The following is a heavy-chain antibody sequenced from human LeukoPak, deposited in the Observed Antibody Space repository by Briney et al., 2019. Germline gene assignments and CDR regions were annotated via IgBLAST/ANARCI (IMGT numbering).Heavy chain of an antibody. Sequence: PGGPLRLSCAASGFTFSSAWLSWVRQGPGKGLEWVARIKSKTDGGTTDYAAPVKGRFTISRDDSKSKLYLQMNSLKTEDTAVYYCTTEGYCSGGDCYSYDNWGQGTLVTVSS. CDR1: GFTFSSAW. V-gene: IGHV3-15*01. D-gene: IGHD2-15*01. CDR2: IKSKTDGGTT. J-gene: IGHJ4*02. CDR3: TTEGYCSGGDCYSYDN.